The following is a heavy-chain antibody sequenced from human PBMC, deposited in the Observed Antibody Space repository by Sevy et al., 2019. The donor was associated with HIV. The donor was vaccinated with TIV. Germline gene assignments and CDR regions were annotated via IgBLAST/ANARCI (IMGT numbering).Heavy chain of an antibody. CDR1: GFTFSSYA. CDR3: ARKYDSSGYFDY. CDR2: ISGSGGSGDKT. J-gene: IGHJ4*02. Sequence: GGSLRLSCAASGFTFSSYAMNWVRQAPGKGLEWVSGISGSGGSGDKTNYADSVKGRFTSSIDDSKNSLYLQLNSLRAEDTSIYYSARKYDSSGYFDYWGQGTLVTVSS. V-gene: IGHV3-23*01. D-gene: IGHD3-22*01.